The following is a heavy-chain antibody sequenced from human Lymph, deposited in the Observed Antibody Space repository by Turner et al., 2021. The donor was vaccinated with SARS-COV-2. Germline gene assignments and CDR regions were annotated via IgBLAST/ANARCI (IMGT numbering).Heavy chain of an antibody. CDR1: AYTFTSYD. CDR2: MNPNSGNT. D-gene: IGHD1-26*01. J-gene: IGHJ6*02. CDR3: ARGRYSGGGMDV. V-gene: IGHV1-8*02. Sequence: QVQLVQSGAEVKTPGASVKVSCKAPAYTFTSYDINWVRQATGQGLGWMGWMNPNSGNTGYAQKFQGRVTMTRNTSISTAYMELSSLRSEDTAVYYCARGRYSGGGMDVWGQGTTVTVSS.